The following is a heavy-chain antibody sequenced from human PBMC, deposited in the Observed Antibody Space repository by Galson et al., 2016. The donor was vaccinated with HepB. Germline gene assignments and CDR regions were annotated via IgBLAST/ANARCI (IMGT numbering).Heavy chain of an antibody. V-gene: IGHV3-21*01. CDR1: GFTFRTYF. CDR2: ISSSVSYI. CDR3: ARGGRTEETSLVY. Sequence: SLRLSCAASGFTFRTYFMNWVRQAPGKGLEWVSVISSSVSYIYYADSVKGRFTISRDNAKNSLYLQMNSLRVEDTAVYYCARGGRTEETSLVYWGQGTLVTVPS. D-gene: IGHD1-14*01. J-gene: IGHJ4*02.